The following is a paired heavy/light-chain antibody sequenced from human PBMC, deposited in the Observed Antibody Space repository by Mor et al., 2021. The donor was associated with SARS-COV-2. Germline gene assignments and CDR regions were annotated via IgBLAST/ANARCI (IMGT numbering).Heavy chain of an antibody. V-gene: IGHV1-18*01. D-gene: IGHD2-21*02. J-gene: IGHJ5*02. CDR1: GYTFTSYG. Sequence: QVQLVQSGAEVKKPGASVKVSCKTSGYTFTSYGISWVRQAPGQGLEWMGWISAYNGNTNYARKLLDRVTMTTDTSTSTAYMELRSLRSDDTAVYYCARVSHLSVVQNIVVVTENWFDPWGQGTLVTVSS. CDR2: ISAYNGNT. CDR3: ARVSHLSVVQNIVVVTENWFDP.
Light chain of an antibody. V-gene: IGLV1-51*01. CDR3: GTWDSSLSAKWV. CDR2: DN. J-gene: IGLJ3*02. CDR1: SSNIGNNY. Sequence: QSVLTQPPSVSAAPGQKVTISCSGSSSNIGNNYVSWYQQLPGTAPKLLIYDNKRPSGIPDRFSGSKSGTSATLGITGLQTGDEADYYCGTWDSSLSAKWVFGGGTKLTVL.